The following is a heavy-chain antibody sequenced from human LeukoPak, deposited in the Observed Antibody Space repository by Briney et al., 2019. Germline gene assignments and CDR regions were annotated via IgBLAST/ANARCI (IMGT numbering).Heavy chain of an antibody. V-gene: IGHV1-18*01. Sequence: GASVKVSCKASGYTFSNYGISWVRQAPGQGLEWMGWNSAYNGDTNYVQKFQGRVTMTTDTSTTTAYLELRSLRSDDTAVYFCARDLPLLWIGESSMDVWGKGAMVTVSS. CDR2: NSAYNGDT. CDR3: ARDLPLLWIGESSMDV. J-gene: IGHJ6*03. D-gene: IGHD3-10*01. CDR1: GYTFSNYG.